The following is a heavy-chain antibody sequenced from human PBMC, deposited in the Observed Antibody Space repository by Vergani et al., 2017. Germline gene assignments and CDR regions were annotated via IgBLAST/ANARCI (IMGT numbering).Heavy chain of an antibody. CDR3: AKDSIGPIFGPAGGWFDS. D-gene: IGHD3-3*01. V-gene: IGHV3-9*01. CDR1: GFIFDDYA. Sequence: EVQLVESGGGLVQPGRALRLSCAASGFIFDDYAMHWVRQAPGKGLEWGSGISWNSGSIGYADSVKGRFTISRDNAKNSLFLQMNSLRAEDTAFYYCAKDSIGPIFGPAGGWFDSWGQGTLVTVSS. J-gene: IGHJ5*01. CDR2: ISWNSGSI.